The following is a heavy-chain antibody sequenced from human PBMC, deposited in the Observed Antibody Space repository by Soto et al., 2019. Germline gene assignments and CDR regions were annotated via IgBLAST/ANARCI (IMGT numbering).Heavy chain of an antibody. CDR2: IDTTGSTT. J-gene: IGHJ6*01. CDR3: ASVSAAQYYYGMDA. D-gene: IGHD4-4*01. V-gene: IGHV3-74*01. CDR1: EFTFSTYW. Sequence: EVQLVESGGGLVQPGGSLRLSCAASEFTFSTYWMHWVRQAPGKGLEWVARIDTTGSTTTYAGSVQGRFTISRDNAKNPLYPQMHSVRAEDPAVYYCASVSAAQYYYGMDAWGQGTTVTVSS.